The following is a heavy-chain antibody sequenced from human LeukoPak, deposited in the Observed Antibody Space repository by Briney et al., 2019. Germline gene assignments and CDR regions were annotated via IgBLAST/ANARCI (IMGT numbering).Heavy chain of an antibody. J-gene: IGHJ4*02. Sequence: GGSLRLSCAASGFTFSSYEMNWVRQAPGKGLEWVAVISYDGSNKYYADSVKGRFTISRDNSKNTLYLQMNSLRAEDTAVYYCAKDIRSIAVAVPFDYWGQGTLVTVSS. CDR1: GFTFSSYE. D-gene: IGHD6-19*01. V-gene: IGHV3-30*18. CDR3: AKDIRSIAVAVPFDY. CDR2: ISYDGSNK.